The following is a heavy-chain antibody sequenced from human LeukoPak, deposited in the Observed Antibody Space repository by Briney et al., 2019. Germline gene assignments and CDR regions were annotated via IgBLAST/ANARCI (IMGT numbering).Heavy chain of an antibody. V-gene: IGHV1-69*05. D-gene: IGHD2-15*01. CDR1: GYTFTGYY. J-gene: IGHJ4*02. CDR3: ARGEGPAATLRYFDY. CDR2: IIPIFGTA. Sequence: ASVKVSCKASGYTFTGYYMHWVRQAPGQGLEWMGGIIPIFGTANYAQKFQGRVTITTDESTSTAYMELSSLRSEDTAVYYCARGEGPAATLRYFDYWGQGTLVTVSS.